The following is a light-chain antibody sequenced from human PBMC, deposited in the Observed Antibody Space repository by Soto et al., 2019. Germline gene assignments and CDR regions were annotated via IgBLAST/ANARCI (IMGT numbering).Light chain of an antibody. CDR2: AAS. V-gene: IGKV3D-20*02. J-gene: IGKJ4*01. CDR3: QRYNNWPLT. CDR1: QSLSSAY. Sequence: EIVLTQSPDTLSLSPGERATLSCRASQSLSSAYLVWYQQKPGQAPRLLMFAASSRATGTPDRFSGSGSGTDFTLTISRLEPEDFAVYYCQRYNNWPLTFGGGTKVDIK.